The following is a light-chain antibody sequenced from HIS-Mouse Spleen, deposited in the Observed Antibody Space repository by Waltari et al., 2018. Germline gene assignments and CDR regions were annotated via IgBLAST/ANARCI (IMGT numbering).Light chain of an antibody. CDR2: DAS. V-gene: IGKV1-33*01. CDR1: QDISNY. CDR3: QQYDNLPIT. Sequence: DIQMTQSPSSLSASVGDRVTITCQASQDISNYLNWYQQKPRKAPKLLIDDASKLETGVPSRFSGSGSGTDFTFTISSLQPEDIATYYCQQYDNLPITFGQGTRLEIK. J-gene: IGKJ5*01.